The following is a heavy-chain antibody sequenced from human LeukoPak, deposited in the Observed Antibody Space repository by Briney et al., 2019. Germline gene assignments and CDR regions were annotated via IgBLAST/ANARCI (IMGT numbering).Heavy chain of an antibody. D-gene: IGHD1-26*01. V-gene: IGHV3-43*02. Sequence: GGSLRLSCAASGFTFSDYYMSWIRQAPGKGLEWVSLIRVDGGSTYYADSVKGRFTISRDNSKNSLYLQMNSLRTEDTALYYCAKVRPNRIEGLGGWGQGTLVTVSS. CDR3: AKVRPNRIEGLGG. J-gene: IGHJ4*02. CDR1: GFTFSDYY. CDR2: IRVDGGST.